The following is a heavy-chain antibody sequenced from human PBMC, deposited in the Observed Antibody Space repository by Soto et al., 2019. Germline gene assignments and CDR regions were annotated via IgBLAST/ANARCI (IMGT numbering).Heavy chain of an antibody. D-gene: IGHD2-15*01. CDR3: ARVRYCSGGSCLNDAFDI. J-gene: IGHJ3*02. V-gene: IGHV3-30*04. CDR2: ISYDGSNK. CDR1: GFTFSSYA. Sequence: GGSLRLSCAASGFTFSSYAMHWVRQAPGKGLEGVGVISYDGSNKYYADSVKGRFTISRDNSKNTLYLQMNSLRAEDTAVYYCARVRYCSGGSCLNDAFDIWGQGTMVTVSS.